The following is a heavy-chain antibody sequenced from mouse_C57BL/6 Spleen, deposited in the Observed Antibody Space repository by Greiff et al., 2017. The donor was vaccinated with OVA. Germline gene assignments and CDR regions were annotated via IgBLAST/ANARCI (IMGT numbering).Heavy chain of an antibody. CDR1: GYTFTSYW. Sequence: QVQLKQPGAELVKPGASVKLSCKASGYTFTSYWMQWVKQRPGQGLEWIGEIDPSDSYTNYNQKFTGKATLTVDTSSSPAYMQISSLTADDYAFYDWARRTAQATEFMDYWGQGTTLTVAS. V-gene: IGHV1-50*01. CDR2: IDPSDSYT. CDR3: ARRTAQATEFMDY. D-gene: IGHD3-2*02. J-gene: IGHJ2*01.